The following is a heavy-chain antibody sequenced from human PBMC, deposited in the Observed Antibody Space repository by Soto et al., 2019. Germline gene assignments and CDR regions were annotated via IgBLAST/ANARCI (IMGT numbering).Heavy chain of an antibody. Sequence: ASVKVSCKASGYTFTSYGISWVRQAPGQGLEWMGWISAYNGNTNYAQKLQGRVTMTTDTSTSTAYMELRSLRSDDTAVYYCARRDYYDSSGYSEGDVDYWGQGTLVTVSS. J-gene: IGHJ4*02. CDR2: ISAYNGNT. D-gene: IGHD3-22*01. V-gene: IGHV1-18*01. CDR3: ARRDYYDSSGYSEGDVDY. CDR1: GYTFTSYG.